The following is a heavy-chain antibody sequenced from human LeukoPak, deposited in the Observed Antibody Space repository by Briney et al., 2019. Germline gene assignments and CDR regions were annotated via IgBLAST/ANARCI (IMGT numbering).Heavy chain of an antibody. Sequence: ASVKVSCKASGYTFTSYGISWVRQAPGQGLEWMGWISAYNGNTNYAQKLQGRVTMTTDTSTSTAYMQLRSLRSDDTAVYYCATPGDYYDSSGYYYFQHWGQSTLVTVSS. CDR1: GYTFTSYG. V-gene: IGHV1-18*01. D-gene: IGHD3-22*01. J-gene: IGHJ1*01. CDR2: ISAYNGNT. CDR3: ATPGDYYDSSGYYYFQH.